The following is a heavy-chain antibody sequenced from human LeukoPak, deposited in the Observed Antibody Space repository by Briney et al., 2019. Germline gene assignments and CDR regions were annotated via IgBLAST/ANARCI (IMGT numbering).Heavy chain of an antibody. CDR2: INHSGST. V-gene: IGHV4-34*01. CDR3: ASGKHDFWSGYATNWFDP. CDR1: GGSFSGYY. D-gene: IGHD3-3*01. J-gene: IGHJ5*02. Sequence: SETLSLTCAVYGGSFSGYYWSWIRQPPGKGLEWIGEINHSGSTNYNPSLKSRVTISVDTPKNQFSLKLSSVTAADTAVYYCASGKHDFWSGYATNWFDPWGQGTLVTVSS.